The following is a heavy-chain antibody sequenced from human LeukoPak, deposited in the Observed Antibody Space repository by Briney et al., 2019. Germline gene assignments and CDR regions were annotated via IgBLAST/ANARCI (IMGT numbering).Heavy chain of an antibody. Sequence: SETLSLTCTVSGGSITSNNYFWGWIRQPPGKGLEWIGTIYYSGSTNYNPSLKSRVTISVDTSKNQFSLKLSSVTAADTAVYYCARGGDSSGYYPYYYYYYMDVWGKGTTVTISS. CDR1: GGSITSNNYF. V-gene: IGHV4-39*07. D-gene: IGHD3-22*01. J-gene: IGHJ6*03. CDR2: IYYSGST. CDR3: ARGGDSSGYYPYYYYYYMDV.